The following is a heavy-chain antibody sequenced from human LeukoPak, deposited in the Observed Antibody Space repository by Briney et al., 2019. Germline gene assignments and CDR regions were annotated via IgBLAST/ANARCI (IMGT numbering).Heavy chain of an antibody. CDR2: IIPIFGTA. D-gene: IGHD3-3*01. CDR3: ARGSVRRFLDYMDV. J-gene: IGHJ6*03. Sequence: SVKVSCKASGGTSSSYAISWARRAPGQGLEWMGGIIPIFGTANYAQKFQGRVTITADESTSTAYMELSSLRSEDTAVYYCARGSVRRFLDYMDVWGKGTTVTVSS. V-gene: IGHV1-69*01. CDR1: GGTSSSYA.